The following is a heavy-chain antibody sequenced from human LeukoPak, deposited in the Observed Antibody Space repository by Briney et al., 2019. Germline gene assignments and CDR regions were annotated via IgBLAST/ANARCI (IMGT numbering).Heavy chain of an antibody. J-gene: IGHJ5*02. CDR2: ISAYNGNT. D-gene: IGHD3-16*01. Sequence: ASVKVSCKASGYTFTSYGISWARQAPGQGLEWMGWISAYNGNTNYAQKLQGRVTMTTDTSTSTAYMELRSLRSDDTAVYYCARDALRAGPEGFYDYVWGSYADPWGQGTLVTVSS. V-gene: IGHV1-18*01. CDR3: ARDALRAGPEGFYDYVWGSYADP. CDR1: GYTFTSYG.